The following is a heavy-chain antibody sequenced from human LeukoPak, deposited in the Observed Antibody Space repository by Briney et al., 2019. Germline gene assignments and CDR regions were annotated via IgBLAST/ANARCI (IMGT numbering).Heavy chain of an antibody. J-gene: IGHJ4*02. CDR3: ARSHSSGYYPSFDY. CDR2: IYTDETTT. V-gene: IGHV3-74*01. D-gene: IGHD3-22*01. CDR1: GFTFSNYW. Sequence: GGSLRLSCAASGFTFSNYWMHWVRHAPGKGLVWDSRIYTDETTTSYADSVKGRFTISRDNAKNTLYLQMNSLRAEDTAVYYCARSHSSGYYPSFDYWGQGTLVTVSS.